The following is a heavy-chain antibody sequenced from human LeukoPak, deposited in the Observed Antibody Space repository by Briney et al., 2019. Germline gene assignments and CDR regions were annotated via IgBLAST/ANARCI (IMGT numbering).Heavy chain of an antibody. CDR3: ARADFSASGVRSAFDI. Sequence: SVKVSCKASGGTFSSYTISWVRQAPGQGLEWMGRIIPILGIANYAQKFQGRVTITADKSTSTAYMELSSLRSEDTAVYYCARADFSASGVRSAFDIWGQGTMVTVSS. D-gene: IGHD3-3*01. V-gene: IGHV1-69*02. J-gene: IGHJ3*02. CDR2: IIPILGIA. CDR1: GGTFSSYT.